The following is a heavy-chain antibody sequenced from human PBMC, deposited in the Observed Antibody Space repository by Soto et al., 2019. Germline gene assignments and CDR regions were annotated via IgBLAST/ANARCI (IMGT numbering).Heavy chain of an antibody. D-gene: IGHD3-22*01. CDR2: MHYSGCA. CDR3: AMIDYDRSGYWNYYFDY. CDR1: GGSGTNNDYY. J-gene: IGHJ4*01. Sequence: SETLSRTCIVSGGSGTNNDYYWGWIRRPPGKWVEGIGTMHYSGCAIYNPSLKSRVIISADTSKNQFSLRLSSVTAADTAVFYCAMIDYDRSGYWNYYFDYWADGTLVHVYS. V-gene: IGHV4-39*07.